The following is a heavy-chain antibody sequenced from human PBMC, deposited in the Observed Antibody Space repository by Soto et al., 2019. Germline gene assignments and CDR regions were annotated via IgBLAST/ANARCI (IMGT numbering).Heavy chain of an antibody. V-gene: IGHV4-59*08. Sequence: SETLSLTCTVSGVSISSYYWNWIRQTPGKGLEWIGYIYYTGSTNYNPSLKSRVTISIDASKNQFSLRLSSVTAADTAVYYCARHWEAVAALDYWGQGTLVTVSS. J-gene: IGHJ4*02. D-gene: IGHD6-19*01. CDR2: IYYTGST. CDR3: ARHWEAVAALDY. CDR1: GVSISSYY.